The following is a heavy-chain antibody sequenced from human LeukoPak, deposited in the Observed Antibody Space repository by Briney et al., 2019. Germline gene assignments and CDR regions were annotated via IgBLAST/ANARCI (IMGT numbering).Heavy chain of an antibody. J-gene: IGHJ5*02. V-gene: IGHV4-59*01. D-gene: IGHD3-16*01. CDR3: ARHTNYGSFDP. CDR2: IYYSGST. Sequence: KPSETLSLTCTVSGGSISSYYWSWIRQPPGKGLEWIGYIYYSGSTNYNPSLKSRVTISVDTSKNQFSLKLSSVTAADTAVYYCARHTNYGSFDPWGQGTLVTVSS. CDR1: GGSISSYY.